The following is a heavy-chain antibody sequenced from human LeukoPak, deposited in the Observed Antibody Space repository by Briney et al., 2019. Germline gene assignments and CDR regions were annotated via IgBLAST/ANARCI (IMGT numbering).Heavy chain of an antibody. CDR1: VYSFTSYW. J-gene: IGHJ4*02. D-gene: IGHD5-12*01. CDR2: IDPSDSYT. V-gene: IGHV5-10-1*01. Sequence: PGESLKISCKSSVYSFTSYWISWVRQMPGKGLERMGRIDPSDSYTNDSPSFQGHVTISADKSISTAYLQWGSLKASDTAMYYCARHWVVATMGFVPDYWGRGTLVTVSS. CDR3: ARHWVVATMGFVPDY.